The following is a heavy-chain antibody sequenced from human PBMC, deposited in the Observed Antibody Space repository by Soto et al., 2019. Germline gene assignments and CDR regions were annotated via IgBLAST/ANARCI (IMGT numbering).Heavy chain of an antibody. V-gene: IGHV4-34*01. Sequence: PSETLSLTCAVYGGSFSGYYWSWIRQPPGKGLEWIGEINHSGSTNYNPSLKSRVTISVDTSKNQFSLKLSSVTAADTAVYYCARDTLWFGELLSQNYYFDYWGQGTLVTVSS. CDR3: ARDTLWFGELLSQNYYFDY. D-gene: IGHD3-10*01. J-gene: IGHJ4*02. CDR1: GGSFSGYY. CDR2: INHSGST.